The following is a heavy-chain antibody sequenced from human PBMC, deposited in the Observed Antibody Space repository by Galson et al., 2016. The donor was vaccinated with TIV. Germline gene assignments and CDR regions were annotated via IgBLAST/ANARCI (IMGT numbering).Heavy chain of an antibody. CDR2: IIPLLERS. Sequence: SVKVSCKASGDTFSSLSIIWVRQAPGQGLEWMGRIIPLLERSNYAQNFQGRVTITADKSTSTTYMELSSLRSEDTAVYYCAREVAHVDSVMLNADSFDVWGQGTMVTVSS. J-gene: IGHJ3*01. D-gene: IGHD3-16*01. CDR1: GDTFSSLS. CDR3: AREVAHVDSVMLNADSFDV. V-gene: IGHV1-69*08.